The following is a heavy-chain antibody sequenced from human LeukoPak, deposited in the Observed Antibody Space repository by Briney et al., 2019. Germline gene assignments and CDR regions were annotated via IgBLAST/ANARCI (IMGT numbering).Heavy chain of an antibody. CDR2: INPNSGGT. CDR1: GYTFTGYY. Sequence: ASVKVSCKASGYTFTGYYMHWVQQAPGQGLEWMGWINPNSGGTNYAQKFQGRVTMTRDTSISTAYMELSRLRSDDTAVYYCARDGRFGELLLFDYWGQGTLVTVSS. V-gene: IGHV1-2*02. J-gene: IGHJ4*02. D-gene: IGHD3-10*01. CDR3: ARDGRFGELLLFDY.